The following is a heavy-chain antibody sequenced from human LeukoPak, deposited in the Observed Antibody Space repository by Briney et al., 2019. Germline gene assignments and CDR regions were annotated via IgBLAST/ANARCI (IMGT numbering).Heavy chain of an antibody. D-gene: IGHD3-22*01. Sequence: SETLSLTCTVSGGSISSYYWSWIRQPPGKGLEWIGYIYYSGSTNYNPSLKSRVTISVDTSKNQFSLKLSSVTAADTAVYYCARGLAVVIEVVAPTNYYYMDVWGKGTTVTVSS. CDR3: ARGLAVVIEVVAPTNYYYMDV. CDR1: GGSISSYY. V-gene: IGHV4-59*12. CDR2: IYYSGST. J-gene: IGHJ6*03.